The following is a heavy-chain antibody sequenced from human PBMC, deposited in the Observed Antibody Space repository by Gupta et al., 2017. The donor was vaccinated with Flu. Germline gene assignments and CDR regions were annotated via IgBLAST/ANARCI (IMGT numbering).Heavy chain of an antibody. Sequence: QVQLVHSGAEVKKPGSSVKVSCKASGGTFSSYAISSVLPAPGQGREWMGGIIPMFGTANYAQKFQGRVTITADKSTSTAYMELSSLRSEDTAVYYCARDELLWFGELLYYYYGMDVWGQGTTVTVSS. CDR2: IIPMFGTA. V-gene: IGHV1-69*06. CDR1: GGTFSSYA. D-gene: IGHD3-10*01. J-gene: IGHJ6*02. CDR3: ARDELLWFGELLYYYYGMDV.